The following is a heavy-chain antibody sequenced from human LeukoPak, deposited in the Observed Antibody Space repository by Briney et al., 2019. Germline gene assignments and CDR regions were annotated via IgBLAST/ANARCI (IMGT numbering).Heavy chain of an antibody. CDR2: TNSDGSST. V-gene: IGHV3-74*01. D-gene: IGHD3-16*01. CDR1: GFTFSSYW. Sequence: PGGSLRLSCAASGFTFSSYWMHWVRQAPGKGLVWVSRTNSDGSSTSYADSVKGRFTISRDNAKNTLYLQMNSLRAEDTAVYYCARDSSLYDYVSVWGQGTLVTVSS. CDR3: ARDSSLYDYVSV. J-gene: IGHJ4*02.